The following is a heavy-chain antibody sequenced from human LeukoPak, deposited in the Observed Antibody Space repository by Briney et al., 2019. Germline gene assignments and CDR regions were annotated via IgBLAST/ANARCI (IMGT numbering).Heavy chain of an antibody. J-gene: IGHJ3*02. CDR2: IYYSGST. CDR3: ANSMVRGVPRPHDAFDI. Sequence: SETLSLTCTVSGGSISSYYWSWIRQPPGKGLEWIGYIYYSGSTNYNPSLKSRVTISVDTSKNQFSLKLSSVTAADTAVYYCANSMVRGVPRPHDAFDIWGQGTMVTVSS. V-gene: IGHV4-59*01. CDR1: GGSISSYY. D-gene: IGHD3-10*01.